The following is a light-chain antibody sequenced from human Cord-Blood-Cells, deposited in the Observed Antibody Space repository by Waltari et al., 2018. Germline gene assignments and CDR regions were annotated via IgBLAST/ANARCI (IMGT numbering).Light chain of an antibody. CDR2: RNN. V-gene: IGLV1-47*01. CDR1: SSNIGSNH. J-gene: IGLJ3*02. Sequence: QSVLTQPPSASGPPGQRVTISCSGRSSNIGSNHVTWYQQLPGTAPKLLIYRNNQRPSGVPDRFSGSKSGTSASLAISGLRSEDEADYYCAAWDDSLSGLVFGGGTKLTVL. CDR3: AAWDDSLSGLV.